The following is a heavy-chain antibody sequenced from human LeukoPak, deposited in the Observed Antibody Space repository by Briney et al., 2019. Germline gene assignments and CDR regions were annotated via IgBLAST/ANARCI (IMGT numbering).Heavy chain of an antibody. D-gene: IGHD3-22*01. CDR3: AKGGNYDSRGYYWDY. CDR1: GFTFSSYA. Sequence: PGGSLRLSCAASGFTFSSYAMSWVRQAPGKGLEWVSAISGSGDSTYYADSVKGRFTISRDNSKNTLYLQMNSLRAEDTAVYYCAKGGNYDSRGYYWDYWGQGTLVTVSS. V-gene: IGHV3-23*01. CDR2: ISGSGDST. J-gene: IGHJ4*02.